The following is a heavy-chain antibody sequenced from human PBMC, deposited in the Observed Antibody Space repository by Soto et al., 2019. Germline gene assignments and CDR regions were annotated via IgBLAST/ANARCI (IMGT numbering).Heavy chain of an antibody. D-gene: IGHD3-22*01. CDR3: ARGLDYYDSSGYFTTYYFDF. Sequence: GASLKVSCKASGYTFTGYYMHWVRQAPGQGLEWMGWINPNSGGTNYEQKFQGRVTMTRDTSISTAYMELSRLRSDDTAVYYCARGLDYYDSSGYFTTYYFDFWGQGALVTVSS. V-gene: IGHV1-2*02. J-gene: IGHJ4*02. CDR2: INPNSGGT. CDR1: GYTFTGYY.